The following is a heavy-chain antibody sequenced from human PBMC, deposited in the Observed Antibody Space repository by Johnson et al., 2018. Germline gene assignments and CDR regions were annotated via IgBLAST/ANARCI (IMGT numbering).Heavy chain of an antibody. CDR3: AKGEQDLVQDFQD. CDR1: GFSFSIYA. Sequence: VQLVESGGGLVRPGESLRLSCAASGFSFSIYAMSWIRQAPGKGLEWVSAVSGSGSTTHYTDSVKGRFTVSRDNSKNTLYMQMNSRRAEDTAVYYCAKGEQDLVQDFQDWGQGTLVTVSS. J-gene: IGHJ1*01. D-gene: IGHD6-13*01. V-gene: IGHV3-23*04. CDR2: VSGSGSTT.